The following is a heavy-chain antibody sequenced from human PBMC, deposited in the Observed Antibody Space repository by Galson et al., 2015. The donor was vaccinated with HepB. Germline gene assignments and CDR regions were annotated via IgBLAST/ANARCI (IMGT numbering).Heavy chain of an antibody. J-gene: IGHJ6*02. Sequence: ETLSLTCAVYGGSFSGYYWSWIRQPPGKGLEWIGEIKHSGSTNYNPSLKSRVTISVDRSKNQFSLKLSSVTAADTAVYYCASSSSGWNGVYYYGLDVWGQGTTVTVTS. CDR2: IKHSGST. CDR3: ASSSSGWNGVYYYGLDV. V-gene: IGHV4-34*01. CDR1: GGSFSGYY. D-gene: IGHD6-19*01.